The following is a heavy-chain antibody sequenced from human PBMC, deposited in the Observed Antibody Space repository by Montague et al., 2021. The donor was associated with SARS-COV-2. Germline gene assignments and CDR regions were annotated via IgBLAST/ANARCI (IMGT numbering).Heavy chain of an antibody. Sequence: SLRLSCAASGFTFSSYSMNWVRQAPRKGLEWVSSISSSSSYIYYADSVKGRFTISRDNSKNTLYLQMNSLRTEDTAVYYCARDLAVVAAAPFDYWGQGTPVTVSS. J-gene: IGHJ4*02. D-gene: IGHD2-15*01. CDR1: GFTFSSYS. V-gene: IGHV3-21*01. CDR2: ISSSSSYI. CDR3: ARDLAVVAAAPFDY.